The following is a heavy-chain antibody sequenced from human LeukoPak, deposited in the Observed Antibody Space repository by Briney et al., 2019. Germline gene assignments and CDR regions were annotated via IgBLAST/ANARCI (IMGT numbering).Heavy chain of an antibody. V-gene: IGHV3-7*01. CDR2: IKQDGSEK. Sequence: PGGSLRLSCVASGFTFSSYWMSWVRQAPGKGLEWVANIKQDGSEKYYVDSVKGRFTISRDNAKNSLYLQMNSLRAEDTAVYYCARDSVVVVAATQTFDYWGQGTLVTVSS. CDR3: ARDSVVVVAATQTFDY. CDR1: GFTFSSYW. J-gene: IGHJ4*02. D-gene: IGHD2-15*01.